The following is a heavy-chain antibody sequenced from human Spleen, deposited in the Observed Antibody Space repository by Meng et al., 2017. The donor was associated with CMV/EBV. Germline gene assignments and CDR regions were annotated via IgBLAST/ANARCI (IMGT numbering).Heavy chain of an antibody. CDR2: TTYDGRNK. V-gene: IGHV3-30*03. J-gene: IGHJ4*02. CDR3: ARQGDYSDFDY. D-gene: IGHD4-11*01. CDR1: GVTFSSYG. Sequence: SCGASGVTFSSYGMHWVRQAPGKGLEWVADTTYDGRNKYYADSVKGRFTISRDNSKNTLYLQMNSLRAEDTAVYYCARQGDYSDFDYWGQGTLVTVSS.